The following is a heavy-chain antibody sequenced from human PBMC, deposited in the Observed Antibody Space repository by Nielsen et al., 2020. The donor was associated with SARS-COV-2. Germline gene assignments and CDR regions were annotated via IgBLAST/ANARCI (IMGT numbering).Heavy chain of an antibody. CDR3: ARIGGSYYDP. CDR2: IDWDDDK. J-gene: IGHJ5*02. CDR1: GFSLATYGVS. Sequence: PTLVKPTQTLTLTCTVSGFSLATYGVSVSWIRQPPGKALQWLARIDWDDDKYYNTSLKTRLTISKDTSRNQVVLKMTNMDPVDTATYFCARIGGSYYDPWGQGTLVIVSS. D-gene: IGHD1-26*01. V-gene: IGHV2-70*11.